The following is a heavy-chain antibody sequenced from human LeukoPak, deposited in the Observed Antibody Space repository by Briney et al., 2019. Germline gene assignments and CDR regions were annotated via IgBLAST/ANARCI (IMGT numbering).Heavy chain of an antibody. Sequence: SVKVSCKASGGTFSSYAISWVRQAPGQGLEWMGGIIPIFGTANYAQKFQGRVTITADESTSTAYMELSSLRSEDTAVYYCAREEDYGDRPPLPTDWGQGTLVTVSS. J-gene: IGHJ4*02. CDR2: IIPIFGTA. CDR1: GGTFSSYA. V-gene: IGHV1-69*13. CDR3: AREEDYGDRPPLPTD. D-gene: IGHD4-17*01.